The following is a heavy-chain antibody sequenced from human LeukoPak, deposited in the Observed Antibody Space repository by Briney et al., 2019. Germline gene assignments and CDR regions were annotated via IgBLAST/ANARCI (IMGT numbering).Heavy chain of an antibody. V-gene: IGHV3-30*18. D-gene: IGHD3-3*01. J-gene: IGHJ6*02. Sequence: GGSLRLSCAASGFTFSSYGMHWVRQAPGKGLEWVAVISYDGSNKYYADSVKGRFTISRDNSKNTLYLQMYSLRAEDTAVYYCAKDSVTYYDFWSGYPTYYYGMDVWGLGTTITVFS. CDR2: ISYDGSNK. CDR3: AKDSVTYYDFWSGYPTYYYGMDV. CDR1: GFTFSSYG.